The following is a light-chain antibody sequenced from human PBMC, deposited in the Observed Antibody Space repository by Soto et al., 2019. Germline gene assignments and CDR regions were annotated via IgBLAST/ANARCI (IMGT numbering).Light chain of an antibody. V-gene: IGLV4-60*02. CDR3: ETWDSNTHV. CDR2: LEGSGSY. J-gene: IGLJ3*02. CDR1: SGHSSYI. Sequence: LVLTQSSSASASLGSSVKLTCTLSSGHSSYIIAWHQQQPGKAPRYLMKLEGSGSYNKGSGVPDRFSGSSSGADRYLTIYNLQFEDEADYYCETWDSNTHVFGGGTKVTVL.